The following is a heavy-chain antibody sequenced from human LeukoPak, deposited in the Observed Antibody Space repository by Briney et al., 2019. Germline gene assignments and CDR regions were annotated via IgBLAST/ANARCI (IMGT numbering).Heavy chain of an antibody. CDR1: GGSFSGYY. J-gene: IGHJ4*02. V-gene: IGHV4-34*01. CDR3: ARASCSGGSCYSSPFDY. CDR2: INHSGST. Sequence: SETLSLTCAVYGGSFSGYYWSWIRQPPGKGLEWIGEINHSGSTNYNPSLKSRVTISVVTSKNQFSLKLSSVTAADTAVYYCARASCSGGSCYSSPFDYWGQGTLVTVSS. D-gene: IGHD2-15*01.